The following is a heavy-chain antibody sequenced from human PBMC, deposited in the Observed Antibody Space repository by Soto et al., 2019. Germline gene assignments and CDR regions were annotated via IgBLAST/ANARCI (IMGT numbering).Heavy chain of an antibody. CDR1: GFKFDDYG. CDR2: ISWNSGNI. Sequence: EVQLVESGGGLVQPGRSLRLSCVASGFKFDDYGMHSVRQAPGKGLEWVSGISWNSGNIDYADSVKGRFTISRDNAKNSLYLQMNSLRAEDTALYYCAKMGGSGNVYWGQATLVTVSS. V-gene: IGHV3-9*01. D-gene: IGHD3-10*01. CDR3: AKMGGSGNVY. J-gene: IGHJ4*02.